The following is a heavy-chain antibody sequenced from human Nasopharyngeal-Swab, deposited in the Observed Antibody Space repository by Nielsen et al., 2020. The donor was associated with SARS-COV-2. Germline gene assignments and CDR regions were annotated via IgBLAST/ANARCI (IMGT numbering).Heavy chain of an antibody. D-gene: IGHD2-15*01. V-gene: IGHV3-7*01. CDR3: ARDTYCSGGSCYGYGMAV. Sequence: VRQAAGKGLEWGANIKEDGSEKNYVDAVKVRFIISRDNSKNSLYLQMNSLRADDTAVYYCARDTYCSGGSCYGYGMAVWGQGTTVTVSS. J-gene: IGHJ6*02. CDR2: IKEDGSEK.